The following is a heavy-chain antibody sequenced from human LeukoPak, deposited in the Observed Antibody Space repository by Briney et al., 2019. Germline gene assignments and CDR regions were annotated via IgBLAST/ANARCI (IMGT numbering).Heavy chain of an antibody. J-gene: IGHJ4*02. D-gene: IGHD2-2*01. CDR1: GGSISSYY. Sequence: PSETLSLTCTVSGGSISSYYWSWIRQPAGKGLEWIGRIYTSGSTNYNPSLKSRVTIAVDTSKRQFSLRLTSVTAADTSMYYCARAPYIRSWYQLSRGEDYWGQGTLVTAST. CDR2: IYTSGST. V-gene: IGHV4-4*07. CDR3: ARAPYIRSWYQLSRGEDY.